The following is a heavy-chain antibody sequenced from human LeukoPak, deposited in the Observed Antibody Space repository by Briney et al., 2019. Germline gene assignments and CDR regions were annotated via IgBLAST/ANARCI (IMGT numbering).Heavy chain of an antibody. CDR2: IIPIFGTA. V-gene: IGHV1-69*05. D-gene: IGHD4-17*01. CDR1: GGTFSSYA. J-gene: IGHJ4*02. Sequence: SVKVSCKASGGTFSSYAISWVRQAPGQGLEWMGGIIPIFGTANYAQKFQGRVTITTDETTSTAYMELSSLRSEDTAVYYCASTRTVTTPFDYWGQGTLVTVSS. CDR3: ASTRTVTTPFDY.